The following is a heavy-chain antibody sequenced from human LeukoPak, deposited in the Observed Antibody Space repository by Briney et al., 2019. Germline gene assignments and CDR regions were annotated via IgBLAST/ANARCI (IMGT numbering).Heavy chain of an antibody. CDR1: GFTFDDYA. D-gene: IGHD3-10*01. CDR2: ISWNSGSI. V-gene: IGHV3-9*01. Sequence: GGSLRLSCAASGFTFDDYAMHWVRQAPGKGLEWVSGISWNSGSIGYADSVKGRFTISRDNAKNSLYLQMNSLRAEDTALYYCAKENTYYYGSGGLRPLNWFDPWGQGTLVTVSS. CDR3: AKENTYYYGSGGLRPLNWFDP. J-gene: IGHJ5*02.